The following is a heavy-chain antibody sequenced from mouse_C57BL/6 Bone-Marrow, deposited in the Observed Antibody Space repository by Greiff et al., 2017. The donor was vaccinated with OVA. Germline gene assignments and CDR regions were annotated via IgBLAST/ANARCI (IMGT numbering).Heavy chain of an antibody. CDR1: GYTFTSYW. V-gene: IGHV1-50*01. D-gene: IGHD3-2*02. Sequence: VQLQQPGAELVKPGASVKLSCKASGYTFTSYWMQWVKQRPGQGLEWIGEIDPSDSYTNYNQKFKGKATLTVDTSSSTAYMQLSSLTSEDSAVYYCARRDSSGYYWDYWGQGTTLTVSS. J-gene: IGHJ2*01. CDR3: ARRDSSGYYWDY. CDR2: IDPSDSYT.